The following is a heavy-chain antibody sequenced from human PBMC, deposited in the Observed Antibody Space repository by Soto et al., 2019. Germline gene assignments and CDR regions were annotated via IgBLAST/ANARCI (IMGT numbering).Heavy chain of an antibody. J-gene: IGHJ6*02. D-gene: IGHD2-2*01. Sequence: SETLSLTCTVSGGSISSSSYYWGWIRQPPGKGLEWIGSIYYSGSTYYNPSLKSRVTISVDTSKNQFSLKLSSVTAADTAVYYCARELGYCSSTSCYPINYYYYGMDVWGQGTTVT. CDR2: IYYSGST. CDR1: GGSISSSSYY. CDR3: ARELGYCSSTSCYPINYYYYGMDV. V-gene: IGHV4-39*02.